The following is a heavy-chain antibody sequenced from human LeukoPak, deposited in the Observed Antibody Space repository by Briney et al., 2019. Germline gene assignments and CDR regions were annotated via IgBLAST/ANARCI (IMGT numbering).Heavy chain of an antibody. CDR3: ARDPYSGTYGDTYYYYMDV. Sequence: QAGGSLRLSCAASGFTFSSYGMHWVRQAPGKGLEWVAFIRYDGSNKYYADSVKGRFTISRDNAKNSLYLQMNSLRAEDTAVYYCARDPYSGTYGDTYYYYMDVWGKGTTVTISS. CDR2: IRYDGSNK. CDR1: GFTFSSYG. V-gene: IGHV3-30*02. D-gene: IGHD1-26*01. J-gene: IGHJ6*03.